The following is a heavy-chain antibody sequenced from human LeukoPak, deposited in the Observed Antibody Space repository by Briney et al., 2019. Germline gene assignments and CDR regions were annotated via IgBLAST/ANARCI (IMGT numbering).Heavy chain of an antibody. CDR3: ARGYSSGYYYYYMDV. Sequence: GASVKVSCKASGYTFTSYDINWVRQATGQGLEWMGWMNPNSGNTGYAQKFQGRVTMTRNTSISTAYMELSSLRSEDTAVYYCARGYSSGYYYYYMDVWGKETTATVSS. D-gene: IGHD3-22*01. J-gene: IGHJ6*03. V-gene: IGHV1-8*01. CDR1: GYTFTSYD. CDR2: MNPNSGNT.